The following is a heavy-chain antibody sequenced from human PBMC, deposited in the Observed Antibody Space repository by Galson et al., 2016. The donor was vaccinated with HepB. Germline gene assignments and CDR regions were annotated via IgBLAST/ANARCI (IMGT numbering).Heavy chain of an antibody. CDR1: GASIISTNYN. CDR2: IFHTGRS. D-gene: IGHD2-2*01. CDR3: ARDCSSTSCFDL. V-gene: IGHV4-39*07. J-gene: IGHJ5*02. Sequence: SETLSLTCTVSGASIISTNYNWGWIRQPPGKGLEWIASIFHTGRSDYNPSLQSRVTISVDTSKNQFSLKLTSVTAADTAVYYCARDCSSTSCFDLWGQGTLVTVSS.